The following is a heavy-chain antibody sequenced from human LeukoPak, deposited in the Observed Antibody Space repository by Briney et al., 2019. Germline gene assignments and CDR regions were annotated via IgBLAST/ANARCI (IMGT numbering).Heavy chain of an antibody. J-gene: IGHJ4*02. V-gene: IGHV1-46*01. Sequence: GASVKVSCKASGYTFTGYYMHWVRQAPGQGLEWMGIINPSAGGTTYAQKFQGRVTMTRDTSTSTVYMELSSLRSEDTAVYYCARETNDWNFDYWGQGTLVTVSS. CDR1: GYTFTGYY. D-gene: IGHD1-1*01. CDR2: INPSAGGT. CDR3: ARETNDWNFDY.